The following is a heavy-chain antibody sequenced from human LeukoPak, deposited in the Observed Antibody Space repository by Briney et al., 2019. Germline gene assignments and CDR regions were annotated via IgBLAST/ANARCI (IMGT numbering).Heavy chain of an antibody. CDR1: GFSLSGYW. Sequence: GGSLRLSCVASGFSLSGYWMYWVRQAPGKGLMYISRNNGDGSTTNYADVVKGRFTMSRDNVKNTLYLQMNGLRVEDTAVYYCARDPRNVGLAPWGQGALVTVSS. J-gene: IGHJ5*02. CDR2: NNGDGSTT. D-gene: IGHD2-15*01. CDR3: ARDPRNVGLAP. V-gene: IGHV3-74*01.